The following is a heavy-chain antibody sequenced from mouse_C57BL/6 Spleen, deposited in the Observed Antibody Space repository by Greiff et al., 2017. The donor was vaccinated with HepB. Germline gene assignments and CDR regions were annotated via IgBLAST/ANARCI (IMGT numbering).Heavy chain of an antibody. CDR3: ARDLLRRYFDV. Sequence: EVKLVESGGGLVKPGGSLKLSCAASGFTFSDYGMHWVRQAPEKGLEWVAYISSGSSSIYYADTVKGRFTISIDNAKNTLFLQMTSLRSEDTAMYYCARDLLRRYFDVWGTGTTVTVSS. CDR2: ISSGSSSI. J-gene: IGHJ1*03. CDR1: GFTFSDYG. D-gene: IGHD1-1*01. V-gene: IGHV5-17*01.